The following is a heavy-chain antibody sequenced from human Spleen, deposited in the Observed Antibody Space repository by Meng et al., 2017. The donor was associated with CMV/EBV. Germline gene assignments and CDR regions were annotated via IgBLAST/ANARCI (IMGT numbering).Heavy chain of an antibody. CDR2: ISPYNGNT. CDR3: ARDHSYGSGTGY. CDR1: GYTFTTYG. Sequence: CMASGYTFTTYGISWMRQAPGLGLEWMAWISPYNGNTNYAQRLQGRVTMTTDTSTSTAYMELRSLRSDDTAVYYCARDHSYGSGTGYWGQGTLVTVSS. J-gene: IGHJ4*02. V-gene: IGHV1-18*01. D-gene: IGHD3-10*01.